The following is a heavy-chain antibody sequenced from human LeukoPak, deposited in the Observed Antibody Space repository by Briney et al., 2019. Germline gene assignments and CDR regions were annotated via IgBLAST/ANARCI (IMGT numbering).Heavy chain of an antibody. CDR3: TSYSSGWSRDVEGY. J-gene: IGHJ4*02. CDR1: GFTFSSYA. V-gene: IGHV3-23*01. Sequence: GGSLRLSCAASGFTFSSYAMSWVRQAPGKGLEWVSAISGSGGSTYYADSVKGRFTISRDNSKNTLYLQMNSLRAEDTAVYYCTSYSSGWSRDVEGYWGQGTLVTVSS. CDR2: ISGSGGST. D-gene: IGHD6-19*01.